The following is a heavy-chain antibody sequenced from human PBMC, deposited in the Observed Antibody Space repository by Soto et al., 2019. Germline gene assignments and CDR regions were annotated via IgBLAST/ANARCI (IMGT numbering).Heavy chain of an antibody. CDR1: GFTFSSYG. CDR3: ARVVVAATTNWFDP. D-gene: IGHD2-15*01. V-gene: IGHV3-33*01. CDR2: IWYDGSNK. J-gene: IGHJ5*02. Sequence: GGSLRLSCAASGFTFSSYGMHWVRQAPGKGLEWVAVIWYDGSNKYYADSVKGRFTISRDNSKNTLYLQMNSLRAEDTAVYYCARVVVAATTNWFDPWGQGTLVTVSS.